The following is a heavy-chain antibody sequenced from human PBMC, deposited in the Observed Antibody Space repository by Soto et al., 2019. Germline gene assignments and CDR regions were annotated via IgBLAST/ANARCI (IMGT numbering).Heavy chain of an antibody. CDR1: GDSVSSNSAA. CDR2: TYYRSKWYN. Sequence: SQTLSLTCAISGDSVSSNSAAWNWIRQSPSRGLEWLGRTYYRSKWYNDYAVSVKSRITINPDTSKNQFSLQLSSVTAADTAIYYCASGRFDELEGYCSSTSCYIYFDYWGQGTLVTVSS. CDR3: ASGRFDELEGYCSSTSCYIYFDY. V-gene: IGHV6-1*01. D-gene: IGHD2-2*01. J-gene: IGHJ4*02.